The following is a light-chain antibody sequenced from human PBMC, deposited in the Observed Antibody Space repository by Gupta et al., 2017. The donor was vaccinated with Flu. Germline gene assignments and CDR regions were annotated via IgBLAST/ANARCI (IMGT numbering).Light chain of an antibody. CDR2: EVR. CDR1: NVGGNRY. J-gene: IGLJ1*01. CDR3: SSYGGSNNLYV. V-gene: IGLV2-8*01. Sequence: NVGGNRYVYWYQQHPGKAPKRILYEVRQRPSGVPDRFPGSKSGNTASRTVAVLQVEYEADYYYSSYGGSNNLYVFGTGTKVTVL.